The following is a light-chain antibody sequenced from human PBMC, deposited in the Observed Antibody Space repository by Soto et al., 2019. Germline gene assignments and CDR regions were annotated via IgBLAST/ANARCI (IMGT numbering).Light chain of an antibody. CDR2: AAS. Sequence: DIQLTQPPPSLSASVGEPVTITCRASQGISNYLNWYQQKPGEAPKVLIFAASSLRSGVPSRFSGSGYGTDVNLTINNLHPEDSATYYCQQTHAVPLTFGQGTRLEIK. CDR3: QQTHAVPLT. J-gene: IGKJ5*01. V-gene: IGKV1-39*01. CDR1: QGISNY.